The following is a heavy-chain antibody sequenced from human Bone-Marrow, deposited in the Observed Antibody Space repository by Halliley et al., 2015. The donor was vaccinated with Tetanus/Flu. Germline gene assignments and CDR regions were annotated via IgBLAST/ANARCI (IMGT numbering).Heavy chain of an antibody. CDR2: IHPRGDP. CDR3: VRHGRQWLERYVDY. J-gene: IGHJ4*02. Sequence: IGGIHPRGDPFCNSALKGRVTISVDTSKNQFSLNVNSVSAADTAVYYCVRHGRQWLERYVDYWGQGTLVTVSS. D-gene: IGHD6-19*01. V-gene: IGHV4-39*01.